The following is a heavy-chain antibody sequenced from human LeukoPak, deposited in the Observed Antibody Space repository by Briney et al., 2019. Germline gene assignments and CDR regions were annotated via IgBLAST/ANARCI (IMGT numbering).Heavy chain of an antibody. V-gene: IGHV4-59*01. D-gene: IGHD6-19*01. CDR3: ARAPSGWFPFDY. CDR1: GGSISSYY. CDR2: IYYSGST. Sequence: SETLSLTCTVSGGSISSYYWSWIRQPPVKGLEWIGYIYYSGSTNYNPSLKSRVTISVDTSKNQFSLKLSSVTAADTAVYYCARAPSGWFPFDYWGQGTLVTVSS. J-gene: IGHJ4*02.